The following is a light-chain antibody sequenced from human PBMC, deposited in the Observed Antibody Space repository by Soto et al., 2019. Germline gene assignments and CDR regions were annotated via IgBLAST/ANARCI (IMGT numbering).Light chain of an antibody. CDR3: QQRSNWPIT. J-gene: IGKJ5*01. CDR2: DAS. V-gene: IGKV3-11*01. Sequence: EIVLTQSPATLSLSPGERATLSCRASQSVRSYLAWYQQKLGQAPRLLIYDASTRAPGIPARFSGSGSGTDFTLTINSLESEEFAVYYCQQRSNWPITFGQSTRLQIK. CDR1: QSVRSY.